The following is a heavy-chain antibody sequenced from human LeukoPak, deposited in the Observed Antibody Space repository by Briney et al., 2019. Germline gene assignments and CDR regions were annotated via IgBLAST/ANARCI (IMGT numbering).Heavy chain of an antibody. CDR2: IYSSGST. V-gene: IGHV4-4*07. J-gene: IGHJ4*02. Sequence: SETLSLTCTVSGCTLSSYCWSWLRQPAGKGLEWIGRIYSSGSTHYNPSLMSRVTMSVDTSTNHFSLILSSVAAGATAVYYCARDRTYGGNSVFDYWGQGTLVTVSS. CDR1: GCTLSSYC. D-gene: IGHD4-23*01. CDR3: ARDRTYGGNSVFDY.